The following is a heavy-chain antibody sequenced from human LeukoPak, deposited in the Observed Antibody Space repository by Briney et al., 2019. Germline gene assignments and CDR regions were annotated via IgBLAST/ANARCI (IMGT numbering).Heavy chain of an antibody. CDR3: AKAFPDYGDYRRAPSN. CDR1: GFTFDDYA. Sequence: GGSLRLSCAASGFTFDDYAMHWVRQAPGEGLEWVSGISWNSGSIGYADSVKGRFTISRDNAKNSLYLQMNSLRAEDTALYYCAKAFPDYGDYRRAPSNWGQGTLVTVSS. CDR2: ISWNSGSI. D-gene: IGHD4-17*01. J-gene: IGHJ4*02. V-gene: IGHV3-9*01.